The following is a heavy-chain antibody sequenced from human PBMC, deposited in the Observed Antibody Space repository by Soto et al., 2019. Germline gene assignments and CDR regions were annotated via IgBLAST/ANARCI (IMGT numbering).Heavy chain of an antibody. CDR2: IYHSGST. V-gene: IGHV4-30-2*01. CDR3: ASRPPYYYGSGSYGFDP. J-gene: IGHJ5*02. D-gene: IGHD3-10*01. Sequence: QLQLQESGSGLVKPSQTLSLTCAVSGGSISSGGYSWSWIRQPPGKGLERIGYIYHSGSTYYNPSLKSRITISVDRSKNQFYLKLSSVTAADTAVYYCASRPPYYYGSGSYGFDPCGQGTLVTVSS. CDR1: GGSISSGGYS.